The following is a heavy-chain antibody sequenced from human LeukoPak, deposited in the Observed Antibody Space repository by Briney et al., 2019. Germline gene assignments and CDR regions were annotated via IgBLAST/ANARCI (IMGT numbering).Heavy chain of an antibody. J-gene: IGHJ4*02. V-gene: IGHV4-59*08. CDR3: ARHESSGYYLDY. Sequence: SETLSLTCTVSGGSISSYYWSWIRQPPGKGLEWIGYIYYSGSTNYNPSLKSRVTISVDTSKNQFSLKLSSVTAADTAVYYCARHESSGYYLDYWGQGTLVTVSS. D-gene: IGHD3-22*01. CDR2: IYYSGST. CDR1: GGSISSYY.